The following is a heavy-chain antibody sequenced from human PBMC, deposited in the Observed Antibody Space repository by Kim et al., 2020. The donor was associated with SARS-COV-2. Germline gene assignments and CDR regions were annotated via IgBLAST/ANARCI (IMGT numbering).Heavy chain of an antibody. V-gene: IGHV4-59*01. CDR1: GGSISSYY. J-gene: IGHJ6*02. CDR2: IYYSGST. D-gene: IGHD5-18*01. Sequence: SETLSLTCTVSGGSISSYYWSWIRQPPGKGLEWIGYIYYSGSTNYNPSLKSRVTISVDTSKNQFSLKLSSVTAADTAVYYCARDYRVAGYPGPYGMDVWGQGTTVTVSS. CDR3: ARDYRVAGYPGPYGMDV.